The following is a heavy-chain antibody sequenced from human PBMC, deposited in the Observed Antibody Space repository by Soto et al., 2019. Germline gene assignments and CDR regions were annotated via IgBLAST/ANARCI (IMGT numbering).Heavy chain of an antibody. D-gene: IGHD7-27*01. CDR1: GDSVSSNYVA. CDR3: ARAYNWGFDY. J-gene: IGHJ4*02. CDR2: TKYMSKWYT. Sequence: QVQLQQSGPGLVKPSQTLSLTCAISGDSVSSNYVAWNWVSQSPSRGLEWLGRTKYMSKWYTDYAVSVESRMTINADTSKIQFSLQLSSVTPEDTAVYYFARAYNWGFDYWGQGTLVTVSS. V-gene: IGHV6-1*01.